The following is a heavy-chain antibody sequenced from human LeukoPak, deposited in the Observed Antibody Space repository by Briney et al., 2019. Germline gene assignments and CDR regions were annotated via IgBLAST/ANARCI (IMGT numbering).Heavy chain of an antibody. Sequence: PGGSLRLSCAASGFTFSSYGMHWVRQAPGKGLEWVAFIRYDGSNKYYADSVKGRFTISRDNSKNTLYLQMNSLRAEDTAVYYCAKGGDTAMVPHFYYYYYMDAWGKGTTVTISS. CDR2: IRYDGSNK. D-gene: IGHD5-18*01. CDR1: GFTFSSYG. V-gene: IGHV3-30*02. J-gene: IGHJ6*03. CDR3: AKGGDTAMVPHFYYYYYMDA.